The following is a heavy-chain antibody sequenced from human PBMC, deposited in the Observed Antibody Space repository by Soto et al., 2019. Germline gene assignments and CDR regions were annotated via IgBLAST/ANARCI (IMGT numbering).Heavy chain of an antibody. Sequence: SVKVSCKASRFAFSKFIMTWVRQAPGLGLEWVGGIIPIFGKANYAQKFQGRVTITADESTNTSYMEVNNLRSEDTAVYYCAKVRYSSPMGYYYGMDVWGQGTTVTVSS. CDR3: AKVRYSSPMGYYYGMDV. V-gene: IGHV1-69*13. CDR1: RFAFSKFI. CDR2: IIPIFGKA. D-gene: IGHD6-19*01. J-gene: IGHJ6*02.